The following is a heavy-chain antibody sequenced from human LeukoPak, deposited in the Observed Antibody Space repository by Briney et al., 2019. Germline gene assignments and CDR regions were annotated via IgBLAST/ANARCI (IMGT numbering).Heavy chain of an antibody. CDR1: GGSISSSSYY. D-gene: IGHD5-12*01. J-gene: IGHJ4*02. CDR2: IYYSGST. V-gene: IGHV4-39*07. Sequence: PSETLSLTCTVSGGSISSSSYYWGWIRQPPGKGLEWIGSIYYSGSTYYNPSLKSRVTISVDTSKNQFSLKLSSVTAADTAVYYCARVGEYSGYDSPFDYWGQGTLVTVSS. CDR3: ARVGEYSGYDSPFDY.